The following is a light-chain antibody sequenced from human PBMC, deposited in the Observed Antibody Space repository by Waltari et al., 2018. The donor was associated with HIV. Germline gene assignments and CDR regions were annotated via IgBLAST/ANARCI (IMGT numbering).Light chain of an antibody. V-gene: IGLV2-11*01. CDR3: CSYAGAYTYV. CDR2: EVN. CDR1: SSDIGYFDY. J-gene: IGLJ1*01. Sequence: QSALTQPRSVSGSPGQSVTISCTGTSSDIGYFDYVSWYQQYPGNAPQVIIYEVNQRPAGVPDRFTGSKSGITASLTISGLQGEDEADYYCCSYAGAYTYVFGTGTKVNVL.